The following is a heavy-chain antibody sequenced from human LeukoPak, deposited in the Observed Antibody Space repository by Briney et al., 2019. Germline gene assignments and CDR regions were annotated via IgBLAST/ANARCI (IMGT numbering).Heavy chain of an antibody. CDR2: INTNTGNP. V-gene: IGHV7-4-1*02. D-gene: IGHD3-22*01. J-gene: IGHJ4*02. CDR1: GYTFTSYA. CDR3: ARDLLGMGRVVFSFDY. Sequence: GASVKVSCKASGYTFTSYAMNWVRQAPGQGLEWMGWINTNTGNPTYAQGFTGRFVFSLDTSVSTAYLQISSLKAEDTAVYYCARDLLGMGRVVFSFDYWGQGTLVTVSS.